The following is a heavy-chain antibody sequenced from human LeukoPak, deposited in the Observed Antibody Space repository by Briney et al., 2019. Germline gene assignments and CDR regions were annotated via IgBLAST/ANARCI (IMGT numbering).Heavy chain of an antibody. J-gene: IGHJ4*02. Sequence: ASVKVSCKASGYTFTSYDINWVRQATGQGLEWMGWMNPNSGNTGYAQKFQGRVTMTRNTSISTAYMELGSLRSDDTAVYYCARLLCSSTSCKYYFDYWGRGTLVTVSS. D-gene: IGHD2-2*01. CDR1: GYTFTSYD. CDR3: ARLLCSSTSCKYYFDY. V-gene: IGHV1-8*01. CDR2: MNPNSGNT.